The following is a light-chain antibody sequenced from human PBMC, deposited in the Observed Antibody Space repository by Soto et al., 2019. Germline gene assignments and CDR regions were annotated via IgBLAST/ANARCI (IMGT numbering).Light chain of an antibody. J-gene: IGLJ1*01. CDR3: SSYTSSSTYV. CDR1: SSDVGGYNF. V-gene: IGLV2-14*03. Sequence: QSVLTQAASLTGSPGQSIAISCTGTSSDVGGYNFVSWYQQHPGKAPKLMIYDVSNRPSGVSDRFSGSKSGNTASLTISGLQAEDEADYYCSSYTSSSTYVFGTGTKVT. CDR2: DVS.